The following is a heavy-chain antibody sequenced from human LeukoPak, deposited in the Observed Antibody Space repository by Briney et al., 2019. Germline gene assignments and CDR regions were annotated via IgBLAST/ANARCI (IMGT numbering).Heavy chain of an antibody. V-gene: IGHV3-66*01. CDR1: GFTVRTNY. D-gene: IGHD3-16*01. CDR3: ASMSYGTYYFDY. CDR2: IYSDGST. J-gene: IGHJ4*02. Sequence: GGALRLSCAAPGFTVRTNYMSWVRQAPGKGLEWVSVIYSDGSTYYAGSVKGTLTISRDNAKNTLYLQMNSLTVEDTAVYYCASMSYGTYYFDYWGQGTLVTVSS.